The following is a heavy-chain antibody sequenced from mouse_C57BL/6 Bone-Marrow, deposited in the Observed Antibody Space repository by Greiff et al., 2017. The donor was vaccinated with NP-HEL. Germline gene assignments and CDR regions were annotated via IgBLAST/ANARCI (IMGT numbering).Heavy chain of an antibody. D-gene: IGHD4-1*01. CDR3: ARFLTGTGGYYFDY. V-gene: IGHV1-42*01. J-gene: IGHJ2*01. Sequence: VQLQQSGPELVKPGASVKISCKASGYSFPGYYMNWVKQSPEKSLEWIGEINPSTGGTTYNKKFKAKATLTVDKSSSTAYMQLKSLTSEDSAVYYCARFLTGTGGYYFDYWGQGTTLTVSS. CDR2: INPSTGGT. CDR1: GYSFPGYY.